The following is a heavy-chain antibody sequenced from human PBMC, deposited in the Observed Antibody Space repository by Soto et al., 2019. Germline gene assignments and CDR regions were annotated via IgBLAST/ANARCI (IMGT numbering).Heavy chain of an antibody. CDR2: IFSNDER. V-gene: IGHV2-26*01. D-gene: IGHD2-21*02. CDR1: GFSLSNTIMG. J-gene: IGHJ4*02. CDR3: ARATPLTAVGDY. Sequence: SGPTLVNPTETLTLTCTVSGFSLSNTIMGVSWIRQPPGKPLEWLAHIFSNDERSYSTSLKSRLTISKDTSKSQVVLTMTNMDPVDTATYYCARATPLTAVGDYWGQGTLVTVSS.